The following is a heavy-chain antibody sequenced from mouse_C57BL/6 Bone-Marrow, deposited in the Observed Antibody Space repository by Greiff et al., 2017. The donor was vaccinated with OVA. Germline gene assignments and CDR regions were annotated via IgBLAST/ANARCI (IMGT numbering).Heavy chain of an antibody. CDR1: GYTFTDYY. J-gene: IGHJ2*01. CDR2: INPYNGGT. Sequence: EVQLQQSGPVLVKPGASVKMSCKASGYTFTDYYMNWVKQSHGKSLEWIGVINPYNGGTSYNQKFKGKATLTVDKSSSTAYMELNSLTSEDSAVYYCARSREYSVVADYRGQGTTLTVSS. D-gene: IGHD1-1*01. CDR3: ARSREYSVVADY. V-gene: IGHV1-19*01.